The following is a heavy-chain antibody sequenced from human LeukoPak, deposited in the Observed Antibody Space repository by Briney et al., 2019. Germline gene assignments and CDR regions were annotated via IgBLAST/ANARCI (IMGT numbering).Heavy chain of an antibody. D-gene: IGHD2-15*01. CDR1: GGSISSGGYS. V-gene: IGHV4-30-2*01. Sequence: SQTLSLTCAVSGGSISSGGYSWSWIRQPPGKGLEWIGYIYHSGSTYYNPSLKSRVTISVDRSKNQFSLKLSSVTAADTAVYYCARGSRCSGGSCYAYYYYYMDVWGKGTTVTVSS. J-gene: IGHJ6*03. CDR3: ARGSRCSGGSCYAYYYYYMDV. CDR2: IYHSGST.